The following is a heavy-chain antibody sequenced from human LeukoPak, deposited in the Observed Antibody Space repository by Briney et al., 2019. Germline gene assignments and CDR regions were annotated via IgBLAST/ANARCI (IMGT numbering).Heavy chain of an antibody. J-gene: IGHJ3*02. CDR2: IYSGGST. CDR1: GFTFSSYG. Sequence: GGSLRLSCAASGFTFSSYGMHWVRQAPGKGLEWVSVIYSGGSTYYADSVKGRFTISRDNSKNTLYLQMNSLRAEDTAVYYCAREGSGSHDAFDIWGQGTMVTVSS. V-gene: IGHV3-NL1*01. CDR3: AREGSGSHDAFDI. D-gene: IGHD3-10*01.